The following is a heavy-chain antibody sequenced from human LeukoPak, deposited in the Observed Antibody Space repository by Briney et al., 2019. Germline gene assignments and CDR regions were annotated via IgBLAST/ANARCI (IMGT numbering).Heavy chain of an antibody. CDR2: ISGSGGST. CDR3: ARESNHYYGMDV. Sequence: GGSLRLSCAASGFTFSSYAMSWVRQAPGKGLEWVSAISGSGGSTYYADSVKGRFTIPRDNSKNTLYLQMNSLRAEDTAVYYCARESNHYYGMDVWGQGTTVTVSS. CDR1: GFTFSSYA. J-gene: IGHJ6*02. V-gene: IGHV3-23*01.